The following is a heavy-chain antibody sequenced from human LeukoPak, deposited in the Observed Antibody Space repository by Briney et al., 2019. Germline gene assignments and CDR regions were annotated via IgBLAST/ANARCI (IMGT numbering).Heavy chain of an antibody. J-gene: IGHJ4*02. CDR2: IYYSGIT. V-gene: IGHV4-31*11. CDR3: ARAHTYYYDSSGYYLDY. CDR1: GGSFSGYY. D-gene: IGHD3-22*01. Sequence: SETLSLTCAVYGGSFSGYYWSWIRQHPGKGLEWIGYIYYSGITYYNPSLKSRVTISVDTSKNQFSLKLSSVTAADTAVYYCARAHTYYYDSSGYYLDYWGQGTLVTVSS.